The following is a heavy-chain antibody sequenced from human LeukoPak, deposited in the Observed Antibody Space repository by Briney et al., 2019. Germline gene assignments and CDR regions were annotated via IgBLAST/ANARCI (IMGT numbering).Heavy chain of an antibody. CDR1: GGTFISYA. D-gene: IGHD3-10*01. V-gene: IGHV1-69*05. CDR2: IIPIFGTA. CDR3: ARAPTYYYGSGSYEHFDY. J-gene: IGHJ4*02. Sequence: ASVKVSFKASGGTFISYAISWVRQAPGQGLEWMGGIIPIFGTANYAQKFQGRVTITTDESTSTGYMELSSLRSEDTAVYYCARAPTYYYGSGSYEHFDYWGQGTLVTVSS.